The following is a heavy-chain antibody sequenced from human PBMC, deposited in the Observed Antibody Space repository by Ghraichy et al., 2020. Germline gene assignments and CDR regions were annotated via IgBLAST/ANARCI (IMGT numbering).Heavy chain of an antibody. CDR3: AKDLGGGSWYELEY. J-gene: IGHJ4*02. V-gene: IGHV3-23*01. CDR1: GFSFSTYA. Sequence: GGSLRLSCAASGFSFSTYAMSWVRQAPGKGLEWVSAIGGSGRNTYYADSVNGRFTISRDNSKNTLFLQMNSLRAEDTAVYYCAKDLGGGSWYELEYWGQGTLVTVSS. CDR2: IGGSGRNT. D-gene: IGHD6-13*01.